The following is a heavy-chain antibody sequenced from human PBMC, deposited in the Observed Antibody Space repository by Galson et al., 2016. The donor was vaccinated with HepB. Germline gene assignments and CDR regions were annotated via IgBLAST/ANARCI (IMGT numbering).Heavy chain of an antibody. J-gene: IGHJ4*02. V-gene: IGHV1-2*02. Sequence: SVKVSCKASGYTLTGYYIYWVRQAPGQGLEWMGWISPSSGGANYAQKFQGRVTMTRDTSVSTAYMELSRLRSDDTAVYYCARDYGDYADYWGQGTLVTVSS. CDR2: ISPSSGGA. D-gene: IGHD4-17*01. CDR3: ARDYGDYADY. CDR1: GYTLTGYY.